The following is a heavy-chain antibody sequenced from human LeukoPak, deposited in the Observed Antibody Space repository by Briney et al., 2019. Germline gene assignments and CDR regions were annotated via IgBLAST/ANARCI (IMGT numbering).Heavy chain of an antibody. CDR2: ISSSSSYI. J-gene: IGHJ5*02. CDR1: GLTFSSYS. V-gene: IGHV3-21*01. D-gene: IGHD4-17*01. CDR3: ARGLTTTPNHFDP. Sequence: KPRGSLRPSRAASGLTFSSYSMNWGRQAPGKGLEWVSSISSSSSYIYYADSVKGRFTISRDNAKNSLFLQMNSLRAEETAIYYCARGLTTTPNHFDPWGQGTLVTVSS.